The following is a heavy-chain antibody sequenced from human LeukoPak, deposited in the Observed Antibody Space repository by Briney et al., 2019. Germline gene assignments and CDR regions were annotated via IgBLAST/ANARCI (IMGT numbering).Heavy chain of an antibody. Sequence: GGSLRLSCAASGFIFDDYGMSWVRQAPGKGLEWVSSIKWNGGSTGYADSVKGRFTISRDNAKNSLYLQMNSLRAEDTAVYYCAKQQPDYYYYYMDVWGKGTTVTVSS. J-gene: IGHJ6*03. CDR3: AKQQPDYYYYYMDV. CDR2: IKWNGGST. CDR1: GFIFDDYG. D-gene: IGHD6-13*01. V-gene: IGHV3-20*04.